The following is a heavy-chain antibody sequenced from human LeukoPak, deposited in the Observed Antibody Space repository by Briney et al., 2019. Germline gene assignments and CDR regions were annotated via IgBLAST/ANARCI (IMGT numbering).Heavy chain of an antibody. Sequence: PSETLSLTCAVSGGSISSSNWWSWVRQPPGKGLEWIGEIYHSGSTNYNPSLKSRVTISVDKSKNQFSLKLSSVTAADTAVYYCAREDSSGSNDAFDIWGQGTMVTVSS. D-gene: IGHD3-22*01. V-gene: IGHV4-4*02. CDR3: AREDSSGSNDAFDI. CDR2: IYHSGST. J-gene: IGHJ3*02. CDR1: GGSISSSNW.